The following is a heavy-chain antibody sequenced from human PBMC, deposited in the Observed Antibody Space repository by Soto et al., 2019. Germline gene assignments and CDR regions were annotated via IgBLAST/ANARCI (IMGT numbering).Heavy chain of an antibody. CDR2: IYNGGST. Sequence: PWGSLRLSCAASGFTVSSNYMSWVRQAPGKGLEWVSVIYNGGSTYYADSVKGRFTISRDNSKNTLYLQMNSLRAEDTAVYYCARDRIPTGMDVWGQGTTVTVSS. J-gene: IGHJ6*02. CDR1: GFTVSSNY. V-gene: IGHV3-66*01. CDR3: ARDRIPTGMDV.